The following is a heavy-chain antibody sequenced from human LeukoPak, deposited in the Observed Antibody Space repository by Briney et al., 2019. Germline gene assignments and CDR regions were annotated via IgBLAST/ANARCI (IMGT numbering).Heavy chain of an antibody. J-gene: IGHJ6*02. CDR1: GFTFSSYE. CDR3: AREETPYSSGWYFLGRYYGMDV. V-gene: IGHV3-48*03. CDR2: ISSSGSTI. D-gene: IGHD6-19*01. Sequence: GGSLRLSCAASGFTFSSYEMNWVRQAPGRGLEWVSYISSSGSTIYYAGSVKGRFTISRDNAKNSLYLQMNSLRAEDTAAYYCAREETPYSSGWYFLGRYYGMDVWGQGTTVTVSS.